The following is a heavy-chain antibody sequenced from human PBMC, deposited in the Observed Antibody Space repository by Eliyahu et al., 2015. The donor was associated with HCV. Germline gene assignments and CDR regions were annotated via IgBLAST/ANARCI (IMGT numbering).Heavy chain of an antibody. CDR2: IYYSGST. CDR3: ARLSKEGVIVADFDY. J-gene: IGHJ4*02. CDR1: GGSISSSSYY. D-gene: IGHD3-16*02. V-gene: IGHV4-39*01. Sequence: QLQLQESGPGLVKPSETLSLTCTVSGGSISSSSYYWGWIRQPPGKGLEWIGSIYYSGSTYYNPSLKSRVTISVDTSKNQFSLKLSSVTAADTAVYYCARLSKEGVIVADFDYWGQGTLVTVSS.